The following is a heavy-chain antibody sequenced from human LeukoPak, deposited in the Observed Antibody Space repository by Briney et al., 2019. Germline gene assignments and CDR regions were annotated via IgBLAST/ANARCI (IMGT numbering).Heavy chain of an antibody. CDR1: GFSLSTSGMC. V-gene: IGHV2-70*11. D-gene: IGHD3-22*01. CDR2: IDWDDDK. CDR3: ARMVYDTKNFDY. J-gene: IGHJ4*02. Sequence: SGPTLVNPTQTLTLTCTFSGFSLSTSGMCVSWIRQPSGKALEWLARIDWDDDKYYSTSLKTRLTISKDTSKNQVVLTMTNMDPVDTATYYCARMVYDTKNFDYLGQGTLVTVSS.